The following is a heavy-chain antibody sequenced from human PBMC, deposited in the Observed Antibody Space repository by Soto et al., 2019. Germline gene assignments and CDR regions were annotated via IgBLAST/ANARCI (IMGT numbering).Heavy chain of an antibody. J-gene: IGHJ4*02. V-gene: IGHV1-24*01. CDR3: ATVTTMVRGAPFEYYFDY. CDR1: GYTLTELS. CDR2: FDPEDGET. D-gene: IGHD3-10*01. Sequence: GASVKVSCKVSGYTLTELSMHWVRQAPGKGLEWMGGFDPEDGETIYAQKFQGRVTMTEDTSTDTAYMELSSLRSEDTAVYYCATVTTMVRGAPFEYYFDYWGQGTLVTVSS.